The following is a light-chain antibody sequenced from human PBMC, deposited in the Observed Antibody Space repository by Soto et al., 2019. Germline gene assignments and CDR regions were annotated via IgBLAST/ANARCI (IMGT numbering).Light chain of an antibody. V-gene: IGLV3-9*01. Sequence: SYELTQPLSVSVDLGQTARITCGGNNIGSKNVHWYQQKPGQAPVLVIYRDSNRPSGIPERFSGSNSGNTATLTINRAQVGDEADYYCQVWDSSTVFGGGTKLTVL. CDR1: NIGSKN. CDR2: RDS. J-gene: IGLJ2*01. CDR3: QVWDSSTV.